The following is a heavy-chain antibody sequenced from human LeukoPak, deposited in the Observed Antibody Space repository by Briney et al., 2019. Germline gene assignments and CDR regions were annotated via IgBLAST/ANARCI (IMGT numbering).Heavy chain of an antibody. CDR1: GGSISSYY. Sequence: SETLSLTCTVSGGSISSYYWGWIRQPPGKGLEWIGSIYYSGSTYYNPSLKSRVTISVDTSKNQFSLKLSSVTAADTAVYYCARSVTTYYYYYMDVWGKGTTVTISS. D-gene: IGHD4-17*01. CDR3: ARSVTTYYYYYMDV. J-gene: IGHJ6*03. V-gene: IGHV4-39*01. CDR2: IYYSGST.